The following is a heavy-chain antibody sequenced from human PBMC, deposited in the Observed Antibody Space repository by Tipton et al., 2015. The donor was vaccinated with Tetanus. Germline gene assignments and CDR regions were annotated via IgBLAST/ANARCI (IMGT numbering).Heavy chain of an antibody. CDR1: GASFSDYY. CDR3: ARANFDFPKKGPFDS. V-gene: IGHV4-34*01. Sequence: TLSLTCAVYGASFSDYYWSWIRQAPGKGLEWIGEINHSGNTNHNPSLKSRVTLSVDTSKNQISLKLSSVTAADTAVYFCARANFDFPKKGPFDSWGQGIPVIVS. J-gene: IGHJ4*02. CDR2: INHSGNT. D-gene: IGHD3-3*01.